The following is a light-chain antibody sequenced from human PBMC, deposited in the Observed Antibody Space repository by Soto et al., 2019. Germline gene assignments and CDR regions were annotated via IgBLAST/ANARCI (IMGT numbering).Light chain of an antibody. Sequence: QSALTQPASMSGSPGQSITISCTGTSSDVGRYNYVSWYQQHPGRAPRLIVYEVINRPAGVSNRFSGSKSGNTASLTISGLHAADEADYYCCSYTRSSTLLFGGGTKVTVL. CDR1: SSDVGRYNY. CDR2: EVI. J-gene: IGLJ2*01. CDR3: CSYTRSSTLL. V-gene: IGLV2-14*01.